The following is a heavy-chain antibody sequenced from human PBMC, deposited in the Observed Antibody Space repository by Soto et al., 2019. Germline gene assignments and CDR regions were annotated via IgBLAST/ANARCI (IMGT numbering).Heavy chain of an antibody. CDR1: GYTFTSYQ. CDR3: ARVLRRPGVIAVAGLGQGGFDI. J-gene: IGHJ3*02. V-gene: IGHV1-46*01. CDR2: INPSGGST. D-gene: IGHD6-19*01. Sequence: ASVKVSCKASGYTFTSYQMHWVRQAPGQGLEWMGIINPSGGSTSYAQKFQGRVTMMRDTSTSTVYMELSSLRSEDTAVYCCARVLRRPGVIAVAGLGQGGFDIWGKGTMVTV.